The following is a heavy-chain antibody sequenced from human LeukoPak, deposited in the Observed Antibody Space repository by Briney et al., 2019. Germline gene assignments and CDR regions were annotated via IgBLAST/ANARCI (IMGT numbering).Heavy chain of an antibody. D-gene: IGHD4-17*01. Sequence: PGGSLRLSCAASGFTFNTYNMNWVRQAPGKGLESVSAIGSNGGSTYYANSVKGRFTISRDNSKNTLYLQMGSLRDEDMAVYYCARESTGTFDYWGQGTLVTVSP. CDR2: IGSNGGST. CDR1: GFTFNTYN. CDR3: ARESTGTFDY. V-gene: IGHV3-64*01. J-gene: IGHJ4*02.